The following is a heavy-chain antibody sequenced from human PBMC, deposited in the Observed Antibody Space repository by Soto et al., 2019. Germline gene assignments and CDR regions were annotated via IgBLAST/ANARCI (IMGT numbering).Heavy chain of an antibody. V-gene: IGHV4-30-2*01. CDR3: ARDKITGIFDY. CDR1: SGAISSGGYS. J-gene: IGHJ4*02. CDR2: IYHSGST. Sequence: SSETLSLTYAVCSGAISSGGYSWSWIRQPPGKGLEWIGYIYHSGSTNYNPSLKSRVTISVDTSKNQFSLKLTSVTAADTAVYYCARDKITGIFDYWGQGTLVTVSS. D-gene: IGHD2-8*02.